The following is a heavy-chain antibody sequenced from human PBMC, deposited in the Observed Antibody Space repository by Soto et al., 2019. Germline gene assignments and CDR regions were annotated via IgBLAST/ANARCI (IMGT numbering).Heavy chain of an antibody. D-gene: IGHD6-13*01. CDR3: ARHVSSSSWYGY. V-gene: IGHV4-4*02. Sequence: PSETLSLTCSVSSGSISSSNWWSWVRQPPGKGLEWIGEIYHSGSTNYNPSLKSRVTISVDTSKNQFSLKLSSVTAADTAVYYCARHVSSSSWYGYWGQGTLVTVSS. CDR1: SGSISSSNW. CDR2: IYHSGST. J-gene: IGHJ4*02.